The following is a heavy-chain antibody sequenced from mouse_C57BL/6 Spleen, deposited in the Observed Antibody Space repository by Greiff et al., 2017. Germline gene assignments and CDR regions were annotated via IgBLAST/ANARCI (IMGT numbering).Heavy chain of an antibody. Sequence: EVQLQQSGPELVKPGASVKISCKASGYTFTDYYMNWVKQSHGKSLEWIGDINPNNGGTSCNQKFKGKATLTVDKSSSTAYMELRSLTSEDSAVYYCARYGSSYVDWYFDVWGTGTTVTVSS. J-gene: IGHJ1*03. V-gene: IGHV1-26*01. CDR3: ARYGSSYVDWYFDV. D-gene: IGHD1-1*01. CDR1: GYTFTDYY. CDR2: INPNNGGT.